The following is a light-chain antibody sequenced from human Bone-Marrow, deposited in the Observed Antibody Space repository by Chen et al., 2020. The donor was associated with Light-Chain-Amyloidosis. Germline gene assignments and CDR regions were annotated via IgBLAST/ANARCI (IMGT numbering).Light chain of an antibody. CDR3: QVWDRSSDRPV. J-gene: IGLJ3*02. CDR2: DDS. Sequence: SYVLTQPSSVSVAPGQTATIACGGNNIGSTSVHWYQQTPGQAPLLVVYDDSDRPPGIPERLSGSNSGNTATLTISRVEAGDEAYYYCQVWDRSSDRPVFGGGTKLTVL. CDR1: NIGSTS. V-gene: IGLV3-21*02.